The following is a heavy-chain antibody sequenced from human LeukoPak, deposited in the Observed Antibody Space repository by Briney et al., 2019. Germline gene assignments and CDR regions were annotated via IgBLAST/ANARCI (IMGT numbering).Heavy chain of an antibody. D-gene: IGHD3-16*02. V-gene: IGHV5-51*01. J-gene: IGHJ5*02. CDR3: ARQQYDYVWGSYRFNWFDL. CDR2: IYPGDSDT. Sequence: GESLKISCKGSGYSFTSYWIGWVRQMPGKGLEWMGIIYPGDSDTRYSPSFQGQVTISADKSISTAYLQWSSLKASDTAMYYCARQQYDYVWGSYRFNWFDLWGQGTLVTVSS. CDR1: GYSFTSYW.